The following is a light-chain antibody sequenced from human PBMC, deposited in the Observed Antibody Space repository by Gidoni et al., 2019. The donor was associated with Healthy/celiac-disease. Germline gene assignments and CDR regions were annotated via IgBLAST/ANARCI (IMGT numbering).Light chain of an antibody. J-gene: IGLJ3*02. CDR3: SSYTSSSRV. V-gene: IGLV2-14*01. CDR2: DVS. CDR1: SSDVGGYNY. Sequence: QSALNQPASVSGSPGQSITISCPGTSSDVGGYNYVPWYHQHRGKASKLMIYDVSNRPSGVSNRFSGSKSVNTASLTISGLQAEDEADYYCSSYTSSSRVFGGGTKLTVL.